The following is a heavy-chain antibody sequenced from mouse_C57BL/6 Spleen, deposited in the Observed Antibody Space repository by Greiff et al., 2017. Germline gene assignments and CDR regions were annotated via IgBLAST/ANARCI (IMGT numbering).Heavy chain of an antibody. V-gene: IGHV1-82*01. CDR2: IYPGDGDT. D-gene: IGHD2-1*01. Sequence: LVESGPELVKPGASVKISCKASGYAFSSSWMNWVKQRPGKGLEWIGRIYPGDGDTNYNGKFKGKATLTADKSSSTAYMQLSSLTSEDSAVYFCARDYGNYGYWGQGTTLTVSS. CDR3: ARDYGNYGY. J-gene: IGHJ2*01. CDR1: GYAFSSSW.